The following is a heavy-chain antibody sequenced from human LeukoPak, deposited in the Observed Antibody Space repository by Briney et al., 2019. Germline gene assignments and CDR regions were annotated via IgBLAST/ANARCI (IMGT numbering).Heavy chain of an antibody. CDR2: INHSGST. J-gene: IGHJ4*02. CDR3: ARGGNWDFDY. CDR1: GGSFSGYY. V-gene: IGHV4-34*01. D-gene: IGHD1-1*01. Sequence: SETLSLTCAVYGGSFSGYYWSWIRQPPGKGLEWIGKINHSGSTKYNPSLKSRVTISVDTSKNQFSLKLSSVTAADTAVYYCARGGNWDFDYWGQGTLVTVSS.